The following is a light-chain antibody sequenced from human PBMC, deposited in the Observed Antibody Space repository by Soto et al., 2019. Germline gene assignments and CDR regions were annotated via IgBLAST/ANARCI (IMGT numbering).Light chain of an antibody. Sequence: VLTKSPGTLSLCQGERATLSCMASQSVSSSYLAWYQQKPGQAPRLLIYGASSRATGIPDRFSGSGSGTDFTLTISRLEPEDFAVYYCQQYGSSPGTFGQRTKVDIK. CDR3: QQYGSSPGT. V-gene: IGKV3-20*01. CDR2: GAS. J-gene: IGKJ1*01. CDR1: QSVSSSY.